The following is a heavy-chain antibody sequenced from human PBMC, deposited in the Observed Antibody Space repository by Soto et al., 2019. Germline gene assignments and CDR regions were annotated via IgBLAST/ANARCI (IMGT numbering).Heavy chain of an antibody. CDR1: GGYISGHGYY. D-gene: IGHD3-22*01. CDR2: FFYSGSI. V-gene: IGHV4-30-4*01. Sequence: PSETLSLTCTVSGGYISGHGYYWNWIRQPPGKGLEWIGYFFYSGSIRYNPSLNSRVTISVDTAENQFTLNLSSATAADTAVYYCAGGTDSRKVGYWGRGILVTVSS. CDR3: AGGTDSRKVGY. J-gene: IGHJ4*02.